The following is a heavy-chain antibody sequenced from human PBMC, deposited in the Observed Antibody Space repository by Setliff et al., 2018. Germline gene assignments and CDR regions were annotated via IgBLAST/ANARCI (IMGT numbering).Heavy chain of an antibody. CDR2: IYYSGST. J-gene: IGHJ6*03. D-gene: IGHD6-19*01. Sequence: SETLSLTCTVPGGSVSSGSYYWSWIRQPPGKGLEWIGYIYYSGSTNYNPSLKSRVTISVDTSKNQFSLKLSSVTAADTAVYYCARGETSSGWYIYYYYHMDVWGKGTTVTVSS. CDR3: ARGETSSGWYIYYYYHMDV. V-gene: IGHV4-61*01. CDR1: GGSVSSGSYY.